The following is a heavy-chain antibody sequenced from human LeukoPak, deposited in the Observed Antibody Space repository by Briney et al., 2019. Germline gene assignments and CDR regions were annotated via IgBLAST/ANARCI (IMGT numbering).Heavy chain of an antibody. CDR3: ARHKDVVVVAATFLFDY. CDR2: TSGNI. Sequence: TSGNINYNPSLKSRVTISVDTSKNQFSLKLSSVTAADTAVYYCARHKDVVVVAATFLFDYWGQGTLVTVSS. J-gene: IGHJ4*02. D-gene: IGHD2-15*01. V-gene: IGHV4-4*09.